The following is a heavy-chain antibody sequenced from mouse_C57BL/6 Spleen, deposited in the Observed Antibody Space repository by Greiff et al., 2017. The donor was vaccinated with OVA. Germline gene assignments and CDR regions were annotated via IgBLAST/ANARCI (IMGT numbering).Heavy chain of an antibody. V-gene: IGHV5-15*01. Sequence: EVKLMESGGGLAQPGGSLKLSCAASGFTFSDYGMAWVRQAPRTGPEWVAFISNLAYSIYYAATVTGRFTISRENAKNTLYLEMSSLRSEDTAMYYCARDYGSSSGFAYWGQGTLVTVSA. CDR1: GFTFSDYG. CDR2: ISNLAYSI. D-gene: IGHD1-1*01. CDR3: ARDYGSSSGFAY. J-gene: IGHJ3*01.